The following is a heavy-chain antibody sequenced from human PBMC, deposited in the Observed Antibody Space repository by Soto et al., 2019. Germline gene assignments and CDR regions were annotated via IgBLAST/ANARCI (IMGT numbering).Heavy chain of an antibody. V-gene: IGHV3-49*03. CDR2: IKSKAFGGTP. J-gene: IGHJ4*02. D-gene: IGHD5-18*01. CDR1: GFTFGDYA. Sequence: GGSLRLSCSPSGFTFGDYAMNWFRQAPGKGLEWVGFIKSKAFGGTPEYAASVKGRFTISRDDSMSIAYLQMNSLKTDDIAVYYCTRDHYGRGFSSGAFDSWGQGTPVTVSS. CDR3: TRDHYGRGFSSGAFDS.